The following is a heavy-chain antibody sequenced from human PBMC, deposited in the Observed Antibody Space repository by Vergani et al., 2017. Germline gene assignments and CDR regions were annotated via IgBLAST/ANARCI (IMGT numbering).Heavy chain of an antibody. Sequence: QVQLVQSGAEVKKPGASVKVSCKASGYTFTSYDINWVRQATGQGLEWMGWMNPNSGNTGYAQKFQGRVTMTRNTSISTAYMELSSLRSEDTAEYYCARVHRWYQRSSFDYWGQGTLVTVSS. CDR2: MNPNSGNT. CDR3: ARVHRWYQRSSFDY. CDR1: GYTFTSYD. J-gene: IGHJ4*02. V-gene: IGHV1-8*01. D-gene: IGHD4-23*01.